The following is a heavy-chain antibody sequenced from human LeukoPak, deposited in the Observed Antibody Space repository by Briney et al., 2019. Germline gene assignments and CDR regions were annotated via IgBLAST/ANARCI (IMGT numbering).Heavy chain of an antibody. J-gene: IGHJ4*02. D-gene: IGHD3-9*01. CDR2: INSRSSNT. V-gene: IGHV3-11*06. Sequence: PGGSLTLTRPASGFTLSDYYMRSIRQAPGKGLDWVSYINSRSSNTNYPDSVKGRFTISRNNAKNSLYLQMNSLRAEETAVYYCARVDILTGYFDYWGQGTLVTVAS. CDR1: GFTLSDYY. CDR3: ARVDILTGYFDY.